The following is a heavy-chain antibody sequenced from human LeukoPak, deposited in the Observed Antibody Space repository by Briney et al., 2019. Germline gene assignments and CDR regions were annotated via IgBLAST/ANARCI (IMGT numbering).Heavy chain of an antibody. V-gene: IGHV4-31*03. CDR3: ARGGITFGGVIESDFDY. J-gene: IGHJ4*02. Sequence: SETLSLTCTVSGGSISSGGYYWSWIRQHPGKGLEWIGYIYYSGSTYYNPSLKSRVTISVDTSKNQFSLKLSSVTAADTAVYYCARGGITFGGVIESDFDYWGQGTLVTVSS. CDR2: IYYSGST. D-gene: IGHD3-16*02. CDR1: GGSISSGGYY.